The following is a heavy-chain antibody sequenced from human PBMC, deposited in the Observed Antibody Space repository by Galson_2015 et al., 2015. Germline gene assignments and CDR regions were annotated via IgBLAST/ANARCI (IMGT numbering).Heavy chain of an antibody. CDR2: ISSSSSTI. J-gene: IGHJ4*02. CDR3: ARDVGYYYGSGADY. V-gene: IGHV3-48*02. D-gene: IGHD3-10*01. Sequence: SLRLSCAASGFTFSSYGMNWVRQAPGKGLEWVSYISSSSSTIYYADSVKGRFTISRDNAKNSLYLQMNSLRDEDTAVYYCARDVGYYYGSGADYWGQGTLVTVSS. CDR1: GFTFSSYG.